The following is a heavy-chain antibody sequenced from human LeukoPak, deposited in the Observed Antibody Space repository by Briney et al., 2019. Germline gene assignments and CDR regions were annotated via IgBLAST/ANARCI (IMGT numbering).Heavy chain of an antibody. CDR3: ARDPNTLEYYDSSGYYYY. CDR1: GGSISSYY. Sequence: PSETLSLTCTVSGGSISSYYWSWIRQPPGKGLEWIGYIYTSGSTNYNPSLKSRVTISVDTSKNQFPLKLSSVTAADTAVYYCARDPNTLEYYDSSGYYYYWGQGTLVTVSS. J-gene: IGHJ4*02. V-gene: IGHV4-4*09. D-gene: IGHD3-22*01. CDR2: IYTSGST.